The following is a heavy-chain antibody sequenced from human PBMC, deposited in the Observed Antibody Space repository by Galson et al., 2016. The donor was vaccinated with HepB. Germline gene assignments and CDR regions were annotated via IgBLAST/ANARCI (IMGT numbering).Heavy chain of an antibody. Sequence: SLRLSCAASGFSISIYSMNWVRQAPGKGLEWVSAIRGSGTGTSYTDSVKGRFTIARANSKNTLYLQMNSLRAEDAAVYYCAKISLGGYNSGWGGSFDIWGRGTMVTVSS. CDR1: GFSISIYS. CDR2: IRGSGTGT. J-gene: IGHJ3*02. V-gene: IGHV3-23*01. CDR3: AKISLGGYNSGWGGSFDI. D-gene: IGHD6-19*01.